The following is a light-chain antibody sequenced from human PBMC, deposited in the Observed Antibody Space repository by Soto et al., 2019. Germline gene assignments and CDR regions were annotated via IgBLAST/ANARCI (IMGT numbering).Light chain of an antibody. CDR2: GSS. V-gene: IGKV3D-15*01. CDR1: QSVSSD. J-gene: IGKJ1*01. CDR3: QQYADWPRT. Sequence: EIVLTQSPATLSVSPGEGATLSCRASQSVSSDLAWYQNRPGQTPRLLISGSSTRATDIPDRFRGSGSGTVFPLTITSLQTEDFGVYSFQQYADWPRTFGQGTKVEIK.